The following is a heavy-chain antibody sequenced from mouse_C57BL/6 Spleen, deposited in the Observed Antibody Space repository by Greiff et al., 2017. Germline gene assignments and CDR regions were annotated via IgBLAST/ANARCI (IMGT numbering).Heavy chain of an antibody. CDR1: GYAFSSYW. CDR3: ARSDYDYAMDY. Sequence: QVQLKQSGAELVKPGASVKISCKASGYAFSSYWMNWVKQRPGKGLEWIGQIYPGDGDTNYNGKFKGKATLTADKSSSTAYMQLSSLTSEDSAVYFCARSDYDYAMDYWGQGTSVTVSS. J-gene: IGHJ4*01. D-gene: IGHD2-4*01. V-gene: IGHV1-80*01. CDR2: IYPGDGDT.